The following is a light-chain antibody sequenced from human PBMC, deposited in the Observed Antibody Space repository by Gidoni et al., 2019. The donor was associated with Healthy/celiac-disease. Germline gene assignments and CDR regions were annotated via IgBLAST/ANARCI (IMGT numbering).Light chain of an antibody. V-gene: IGKV3-15*01. CDR1: QSVSSN. CDR3: QQYNNWPRT. Sequence: EIVMTQSPATLSVSPGERATLSCRASQSVSSNLAWYQQKPGQAPRLLICGASTRATGIPARFSGSGSGTEFTLTISSLQSEDFAVYYCQQYNNWPRTFGQXTKVEIK. J-gene: IGKJ1*01. CDR2: GAS.